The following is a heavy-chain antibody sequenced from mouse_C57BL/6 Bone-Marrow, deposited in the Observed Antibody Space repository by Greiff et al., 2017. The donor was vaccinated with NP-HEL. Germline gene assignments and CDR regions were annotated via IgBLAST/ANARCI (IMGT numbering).Heavy chain of an antibody. Sequence: QVQLQQSGAELVRPGASVTLSCKASGYTFTDYEMHWVKQTPVHGLEWIGAIDPETGGTAYNQKFKGKAILTADKSSSTAYMELRSLTSEDSAVYYCTRHYGSEYFDYWGQGTTLTVSS. J-gene: IGHJ2*01. V-gene: IGHV1-15*01. CDR3: TRHYGSEYFDY. CDR2: IDPETGGT. CDR1: GYTFTDYE. D-gene: IGHD1-1*01.